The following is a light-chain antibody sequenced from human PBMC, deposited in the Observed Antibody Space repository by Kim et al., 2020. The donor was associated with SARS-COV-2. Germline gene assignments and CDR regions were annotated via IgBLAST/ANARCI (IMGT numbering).Light chain of an antibody. Sequence: VALGKTVRIPCQGDILRSYYASWYQQKPGPAPVLVIYGKNNRPSGIPDRFSGSSSGNTASLTITGAHAEDGADYYCNSRDSSGNRVFGGGTQLTVL. CDR3: NSRDSSGNRV. CDR1: ILRSYY. J-gene: IGLJ2*01. V-gene: IGLV3-19*01. CDR2: GKN.